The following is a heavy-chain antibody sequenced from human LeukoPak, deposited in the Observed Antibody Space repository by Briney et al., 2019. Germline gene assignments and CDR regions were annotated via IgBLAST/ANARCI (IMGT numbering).Heavy chain of an antibody. CDR2: VYISGTT. J-gene: IGHJ6*02. CDR3: ARQYNYGMDV. D-gene: IGHD1-14*01. CDR1: DGSISSYY. V-gene: IGHV4-4*07. Sequence: SETLFLTCTVSDGSISSYYWGWIRQPAGKGLERIGRVYISGTTNYNPSLKSRVTMSVDTSKNQISLELSSVTAADTAVYYCARQYNYGMDVWGQGTTVTVSS.